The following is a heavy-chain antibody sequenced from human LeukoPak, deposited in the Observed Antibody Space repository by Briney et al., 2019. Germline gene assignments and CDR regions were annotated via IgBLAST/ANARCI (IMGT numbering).Heavy chain of an antibody. J-gene: IGHJ4*02. Sequence: GGSLRLSCAASGFTFSSYSMNWVRQAPGKGLEWVSYISSGGTTIYYADSVKGRFTISRDNAKNSRYLEMNSLRAEDTAVYYCARHTYYYDSSGYSRYFDYWGQGTLVTVSS. CDR2: ISSGGTTI. CDR3: ARHTYYYDSSGYSRYFDY. CDR1: GFTFSSYS. V-gene: IGHV3-48*04. D-gene: IGHD3-22*01.